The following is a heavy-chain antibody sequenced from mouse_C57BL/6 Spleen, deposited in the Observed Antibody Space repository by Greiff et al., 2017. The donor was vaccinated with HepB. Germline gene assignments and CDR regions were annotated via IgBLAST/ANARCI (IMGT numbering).Heavy chain of an antibody. CDR3: ARESDRRDFDY. CDR2: ISDGGSYT. CDR1: GFTFSSYA. Sequence: EVKLVESGGGLVKPGGSLKLSCAASGFTFSSYAMSWVRQTPEKRLEWVATISDGGSYTYYPDNVKGRFTISRDNAKNNLYLQMSHLKSEDTAMYYCARESDRRDFDYWGQGTTLTVSS. J-gene: IGHJ2*01. V-gene: IGHV5-4*01.